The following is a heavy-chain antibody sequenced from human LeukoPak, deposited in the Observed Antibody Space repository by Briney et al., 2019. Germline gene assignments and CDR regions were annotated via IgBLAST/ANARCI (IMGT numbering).Heavy chain of an antibody. V-gene: IGHV1-8*01. D-gene: IGHD3-10*01. Sequence: ASVKVSCKASGYTFTSYDINWVRQATGQGLEWMGWMNPNSGNTGYAQKFQGRVTMTRNASISTAYMELSSLRSEDTAVYYCARAWYGSGSYYWFDPWGQGTLVTVSS. CDR1: GYTFTSYD. J-gene: IGHJ5*02. CDR2: MNPNSGNT. CDR3: ARAWYGSGSYYWFDP.